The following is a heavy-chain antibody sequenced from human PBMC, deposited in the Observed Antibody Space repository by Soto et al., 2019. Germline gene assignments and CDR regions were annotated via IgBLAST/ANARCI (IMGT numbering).Heavy chain of an antibody. CDR1: GGSISSGDYY. V-gene: IGHV4-30-4*01. CDR3: ARTSYDSSGTAADP. CDR2: IYYSGGT. D-gene: IGHD3-22*01. J-gene: IGHJ5*02. Sequence: PSETLSLTCTVSGGSISSGDYYWSWIRQPPGKGLEWIGYIYYSGGTYYNPSLRSRVTISVDTSKNQFSLKLSSVTAADTAVYYCARTSYDSSGTAADPWGQGTLVTVSS.